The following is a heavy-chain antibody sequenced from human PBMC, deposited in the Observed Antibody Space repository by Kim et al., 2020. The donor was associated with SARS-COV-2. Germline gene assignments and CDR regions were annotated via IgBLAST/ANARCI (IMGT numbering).Heavy chain of an antibody. Sequence: GGSLRLSCAASGFTFSSYAMSWVRQAPGKGLEWVSAISGSGGSTYYADSVKGRFTISRDNSKNTLYLQMNSLRAEDTAVYYCAKPTYDILTAYYYYGMDVWGQGTTVTVSS. CDR2: ISGSGGST. D-gene: IGHD3-9*01. CDR3: AKPTYDILTAYYYYGMDV. CDR1: GFTFSSYA. J-gene: IGHJ6*02. V-gene: IGHV3-23*01.